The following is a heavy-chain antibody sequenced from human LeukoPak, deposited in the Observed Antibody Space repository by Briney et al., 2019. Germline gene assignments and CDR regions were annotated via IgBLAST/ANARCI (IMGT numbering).Heavy chain of an antibody. D-gene: IGHD6-13*01. V-gene: IGHV3-74*01. Sequence: GGSLRLSCSASGFTFSSYWMHWVRQAPGKGLVWVSRINSDGSSTSYADSVKGRFTISRDNAKNTLYLQMNSLRAEDTAVYYCARDWSYSSTYDYWGQGTLVTVSS. J-gene: IGHJ4*02. CDR1: GFTFSSYW. CDR2: INSDGSST. CDR3: ARDWSYSSTYDY.